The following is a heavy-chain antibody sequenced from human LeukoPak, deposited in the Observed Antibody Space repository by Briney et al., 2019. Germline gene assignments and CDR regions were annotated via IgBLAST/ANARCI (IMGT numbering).Heavy chain of an antibody. Sequence: SETLSLTCAVYGGSFSGYYWSWIRQPPGKGLEWIGEINHSGSTNYNPSLKSRVTTSVDTSKNQFSLKLSSVSAADTAVYYCARAIRYYYDSSGSYYFDYWGQGTLVTVSS. V-gene: IGHV4-34*01. CDR2: INHSGST. CDR3: ARAIRYYYDSSGSYYFDY. J-gene: IGHJ4*02. D-gene: IGHD3-22*01. CDR1: GGSFSGYY.